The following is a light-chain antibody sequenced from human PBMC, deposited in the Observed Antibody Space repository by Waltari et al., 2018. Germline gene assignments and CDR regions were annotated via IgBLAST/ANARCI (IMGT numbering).Light chain of an antibody. CDR1: QGIGNN. Sequence: DIQMTQSPSSLSASVGDTVTITCQASQGIGNNLNWYQQKPGKAPKLLIYRASSLQSGIPSRFSGSGSGTDFTLTISSLQPEDFATNYCQQGYSYPRTFGQGTKVEIK. V-gene: IGKV1-16*01. J-gene: IGKJ1*01. CDR3: QQGYSYPRT. CDR2: RAS.